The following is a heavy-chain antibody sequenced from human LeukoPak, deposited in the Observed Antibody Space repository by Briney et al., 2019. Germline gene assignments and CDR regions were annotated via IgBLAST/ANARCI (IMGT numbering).Heavy chain of an antibody. V-gene: IGHV5-51*03. CDR3: ARATNYVWGSYRPFYYYMDV. CDR2: IYPGDSDT. J-gene: IGHJ6*03. Sequence: KPGESLKISCKGSGYSFTSYWIGWVRQMPGKGLEWMGIIYPGDSDTRYSPSFQGQVTISADKSISTAYLQWSSLKASDTAMYYCARATNYVWGSYRPFYYYMDVWGKGTTVTVSS. CDR1: GYSFTSYW. D-gene: IGHD3-16*02.